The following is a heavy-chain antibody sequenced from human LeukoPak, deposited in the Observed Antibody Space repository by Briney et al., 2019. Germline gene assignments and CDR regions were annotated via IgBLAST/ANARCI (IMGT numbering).Heavy chain of an antibody. Sequence: ASVKVSCKASGYTFTSYGISWVRQAPGQGLEWMGWISAYNGNTNYAQKLQGRVTMTTDTSTSTTYMELRSLRSDDTAVYYCARDLAVAGRFDYWGQGTLVTVSS. J-gene: IGHJ4*02. CDR1: GYTFTSYG. D-gene: IGHD6-19*01. V-gene: IGHV1-18*01. CDR2: ISAYNGNT. CDR3: ARDLAVAGRFDY.